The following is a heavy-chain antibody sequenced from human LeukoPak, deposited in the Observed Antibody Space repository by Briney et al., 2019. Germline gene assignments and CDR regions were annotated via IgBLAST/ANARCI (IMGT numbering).Heavy chain of an antibody. CDR1: GGSITSYY. CDR3: ANSPFRDSYDRSGYFSHRSYYFDY. D-gene: IGHD3-22*01. V-gene: IGHV4-59*01. Sequence: SETLSLTCSVSGGSITSYYWNWIRQPPGKGLEWIGYISHSGSTNYNPSLKSRVTISVDTSKNQFSLDLISVTAADTAVYYCANSPFRDSYDRSGYFSHRSYYFDYWGQGTLVTVSS. CDR2: ISHSGST. J-gene: IGHJ4*02.